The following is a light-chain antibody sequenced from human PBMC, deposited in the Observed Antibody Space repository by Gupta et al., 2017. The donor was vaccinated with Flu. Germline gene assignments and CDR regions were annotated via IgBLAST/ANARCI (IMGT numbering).Light chain of an antibody. CDR3: QAWDSSRGV. CDR2: QDS. J-gene: IGLJ3*02. V-gene: IGLV3-1*01. Sequence: SPGQTASITCSGEKLGDKYACWYQQKPGQSPVLVIYQDSKRPSGIPERFSGSNSGNTATLTISGTQAMDEADYYCQAWDSSRGVFGGGTKLTVL. CDR1: KLGDKY.